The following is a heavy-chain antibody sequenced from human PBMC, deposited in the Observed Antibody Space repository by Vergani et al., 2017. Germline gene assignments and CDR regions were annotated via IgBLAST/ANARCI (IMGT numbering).Heavy chain of an antibody. Sequence: QVKLQESGPGLLKPSQTLSLTCTVSGESIRSGSHYWSWIRQPAGKGPEWIGHIHTGGSTDLNPSFKGRVSISVDTSKSQFSLKLNSVTVADTAVYYCAGPQGTSAYYYVGFDYWGQGILVTVSS. CDR3: AGPQGTSAYYYVGFDY. CDR2: IHTGGST. CDR1: GESIRSGSHY. J-gene: IGHJ4*02. D-gene: IGHD3-22*01. V-gene: IGHV4-61*02.